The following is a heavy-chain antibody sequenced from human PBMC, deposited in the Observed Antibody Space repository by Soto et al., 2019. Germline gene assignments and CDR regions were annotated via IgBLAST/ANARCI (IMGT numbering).Heavy chain of an antibody. CDR2: ISTYNGDT. V-gene: IGHV1-18*01. Sequence: GASVKVSCKASGYPFTRSGMSWVRQAPGQGLEWMGWISTYNGDTNYAQTFQGRVTMTTDTSTSTVHMEVRSLRSDDTAVYYCAREGVAPYYYYGMDVWGQGTPVTVSS. D-gene: IGHD5-12*01. J-gene: IGHJ6*02. CDR1: GYPFTRSG. CDR3: AREGVAPYYYYGMDV.